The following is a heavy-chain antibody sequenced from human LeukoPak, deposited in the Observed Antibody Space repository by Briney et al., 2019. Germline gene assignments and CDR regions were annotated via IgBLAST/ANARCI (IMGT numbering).Heavy chain of an antibody. V-gene: IGHV3-23*01. CDR3: AKDQDYYGSGSLSPGFDY. J-gene: IGHJ4*02. D-gene: IGHD3-10*01. CDR1: GFSFSNYA. CDR2: ISGSGGST. Sequence: GGSLRLSCAGSGFSFSNYAMSWVRQAPGKGLEWVSAISGSGGSTYYADSVKGRFTISRDNSKNTLYLQMNSLRAEDTAVYYCAKDQDYYGSGSLSPGFDYWGQGTLVTVSS.